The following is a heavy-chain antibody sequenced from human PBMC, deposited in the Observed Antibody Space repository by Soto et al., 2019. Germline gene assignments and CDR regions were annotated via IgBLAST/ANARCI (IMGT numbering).Heavy chain of an antibody. V-gene: IGHV3-23*01. Sequence: GGSLRLSCAASGFTFSHYAMAWVRQAPGEGLEWVSTISGGAENTHYADSVKGRFTISRDNSENTLYLQMNNLRAEDTAVYFCARDVGFWPFDYWGQGTLVTVSS. CDR3: ARDVGFWPFDY. CDR2: ISGGAENT. J-gene: IGHJ4*02. CDR1: GFTFSHYA.